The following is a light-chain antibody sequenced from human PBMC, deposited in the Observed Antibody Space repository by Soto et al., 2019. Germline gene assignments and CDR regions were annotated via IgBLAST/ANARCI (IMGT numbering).Light chain of an antibody. CDR1: SSDVGGYKY. CDR2: EVS. J-gene: IGLJ2*01. Sequence: QLVLTQPASVSGSPGQSITISCTGTSSDVGGYKYVSWYHQYPGKAPKLMIYEVSNRPSGVSDRFSGSKSGNTASLTISGLQAEDEGDYYCYSYTSSSTVVFGGGTKVTVL. V-gene: IGLV2-14*01. CDR3: YSYTSSSTVV.